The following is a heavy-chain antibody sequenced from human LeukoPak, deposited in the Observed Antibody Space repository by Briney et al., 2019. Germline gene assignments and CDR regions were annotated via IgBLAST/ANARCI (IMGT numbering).Heavy chain of an antibody. CDR3: AKSARWLQFIGYYFDY. CDR2: ISGSGGST. Sequence: GGSLRLSCAASGFTFSSYAMSWVRQAPGKGLEWVSAISGSGGSTYYADSVKGRFTISRDNSKNTLYLQMNSLRAEDTAVYCCAKSARWLQFIGYYFDYWGQGTLVTVSS. D-gene: IGHD5-24*01. J-gene: IGHJ4*02. CDR1: GFTFSSYA. V-gene: IGHV3-23*01.